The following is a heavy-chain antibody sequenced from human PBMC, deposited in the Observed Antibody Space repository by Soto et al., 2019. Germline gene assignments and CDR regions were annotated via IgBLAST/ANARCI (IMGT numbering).Heavy chain of an antibody. Sequence: SETLSLTCTVSGCSISSGGYYWSWILQHPGKGLEWIGYIYYSGSTYYNPSLKSRVTISVDTSKNQFSLKLSSVTAADTAVYYCARGYDFWSGYYSGSTNYFDYWGQGTLVTVSS. CDR3: ARGYDFWSGYYSGSTNYFDY. CDR1: GCSISSGGYY. CDR2: IYYSGST. V-gene: IGHV4-31*03. D-gene: IGHD3-3*01. J-gene: IGHJ4*02.